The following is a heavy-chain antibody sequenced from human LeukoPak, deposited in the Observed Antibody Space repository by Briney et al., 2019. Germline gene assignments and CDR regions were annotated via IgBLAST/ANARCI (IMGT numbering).Heavy chain of an antibody. D-gene: IGHD2-2*01. V-gene: IGHV3-30*04. J-gene: IGHJ6*03. CDR3: AKCLQGYYYYYMDV. Sequence: GGSLRLSCAASGFTFSSYAMHWVRQAPGKGLEWVAVISYDGSNKYYADSVKGRFTISRDNSKNTLYLQMNSLRAEDTAVYYCAKCLQGYYYYYMDVWGKGTTVTISS. CDR2: ISYDGSNK. CDR1: GFTFSSYA.